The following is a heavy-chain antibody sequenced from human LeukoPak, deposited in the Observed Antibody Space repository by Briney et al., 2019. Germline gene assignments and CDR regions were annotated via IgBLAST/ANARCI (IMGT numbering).Heavy chain of an antibody. D-gene: IGHD3-22*01. CDR1: GASISSYY. CDR2: SAHSGST. CDR3: ARYYADINGYYYYYDY. J-gene: IGHJ4*02. Sequence: PSETLSLTCTVSGASISSYYWSWIRQPPGKGLQWIGFSAHSGSTSYNPSLTSRVTISVDRSMNHFSLMLTSVTAADTAVYYCARYYADINGYYYYYDYWGQGTLVTVSS. V-gene: IGHV4-59*01.